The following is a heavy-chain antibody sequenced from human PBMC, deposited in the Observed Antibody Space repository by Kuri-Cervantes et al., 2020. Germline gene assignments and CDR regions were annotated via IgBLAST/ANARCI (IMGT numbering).Heavy chain of an antibody. D-gene: IGHD3-10*01. Sequence: GGSLRLSCAASGFTFSSYGMHWVRQAPGKGLEWVAVIWYDGSNKYYADSVKGRFTISRDNSKNTLYLQMNSLRAEDTAVYYCARSLAFGESDYWGQGTLVTVSS. CDR3: ARSLAFGESDY. CDR2: IWYDGSNK. CDR1: GFTFSSYG. J-gene: IGHJ4*02. V-gene: IGHV3-33*01.